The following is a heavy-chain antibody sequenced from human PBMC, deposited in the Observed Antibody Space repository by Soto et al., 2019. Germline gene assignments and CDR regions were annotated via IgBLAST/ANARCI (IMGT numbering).Heavy chain of an antibody. Sequence: QVQLVQSGAEVKKPGSSVKVSCKASGGTFSSYTISWVRQAPGQGLEWMGRIIPILGIANYAQKFQGRVTITADKSTSTAYMELSSLRSEDTAVSYCASACFGCSWTYDYWGQGTLVTVSS. J-gene: IGHJ4*02. CDR1: GGTFSSYT. CDR3: ASACFGCSWTYDY. D-gene: IGHD2-15*01. V-gene: IGHV1-69*02. CDR2: IIPILGIA.